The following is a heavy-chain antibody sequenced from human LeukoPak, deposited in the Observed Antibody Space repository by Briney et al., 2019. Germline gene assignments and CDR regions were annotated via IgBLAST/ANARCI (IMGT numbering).Heavy chain of an antibody. V-gene: IGHV1-2*02. D-gene: IGHD4-23*01. CDR3: ARDPLPNYGGAFCDY. CDR1: GYTFVDSY. J-gene: IGHJ4*02. CDR2: INPNSGGT. Sequence: GASVKVSFKASGYTFVDSYMHWVRQAPGQGLEWMGCINPNSGGTNYGQKFQGRVTMTRDTSISTAYMELSSLRSDDTAVYYCARDPLPNYGGAFCDYWGQGTLVSVSS.